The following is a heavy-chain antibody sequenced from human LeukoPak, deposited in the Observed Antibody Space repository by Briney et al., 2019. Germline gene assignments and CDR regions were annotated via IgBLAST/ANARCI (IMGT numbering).Heavy chain of an antibody. CDR3: ARGKIGGPDYYYYYMDV. CDR1: GGSISSGTYY. Sequence: SETLSLTCTVSGGSISSGTYYWSWIRQPAGKGLEWIGRIYSSGTTNYNPSLKSRVTISLDTSKNQFSLRLSSVTAADTAVYYCARGKIGGPDYYYYYMDVWGKGTTVTVSS. D-gene: IGHD4-23*01. V-gene: IGHV4-61*02. J-gene: IGHJ6*03. CDR2: IYSSGTT.